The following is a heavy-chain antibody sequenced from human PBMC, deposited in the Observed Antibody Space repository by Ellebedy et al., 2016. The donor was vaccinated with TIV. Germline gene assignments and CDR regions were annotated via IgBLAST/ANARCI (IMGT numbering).Heavy chain of an antibody. V-gene: IGHV4-39*01. D-gene: IGHD1-26*01. CDR3: ARQGVGASLYYFDF. J-gene: IGHJ4*02. CDR2: IYNSGDT. Sequence: MPSETLSLTCTVSGGSISSGDYYWGWIRQPPGKGLEWIGSIYNSGDTYYNPSLKRRVTISVDTSKNQFSLKLNSVTAADTAVYYCARQGVGASLYYFDFWGQGTLVTVSS. CDR1: GGSISSGDYY.